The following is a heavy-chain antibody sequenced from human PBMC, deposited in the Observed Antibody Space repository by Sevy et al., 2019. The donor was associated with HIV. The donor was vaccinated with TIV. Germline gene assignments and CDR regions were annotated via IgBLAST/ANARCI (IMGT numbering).Heavy chain of an antibody. D-gene: IGHD2-8*01. J-gene: IGHJ6*02. V-gene: IGHV1-58*01. CDR2: TVVGSGNT. CDR3: AADGIYCTNGVCSHYYYYGMDV. Sequence: ASVKVSCKASGFTVTSSAVQWVRQARGQRLEWIGWTVVGSGNTNYAQKFQERVTITRDMSTSTAYMELSSLRSEDTAVYYCAADGIYCTNGVCSHYYYYGMDVWGQGTTVTVSS. CDR1: GFTVTSSA.